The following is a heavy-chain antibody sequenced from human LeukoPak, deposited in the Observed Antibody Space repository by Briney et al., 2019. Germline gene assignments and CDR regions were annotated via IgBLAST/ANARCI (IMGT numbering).Heavy chain of an antibody. CDR1: GGSFSGYY. D-gene: IGHD6-19*01. CDR2: INHSGST. J-gene: IGHJ4*02. V-gene: IGHV4-34*01. CDR3: ARGGIAVAGEHDY. Sequence: SETLSLTCAVYGGSFSGYYWSWIRQPPGKGLEWIGEINHSGSTNYNPSLKGRVTISVDTSKNQFSLKLSSVTAADTAVYYCARGGIAVAGEHDYWGQGTLVTVSS.